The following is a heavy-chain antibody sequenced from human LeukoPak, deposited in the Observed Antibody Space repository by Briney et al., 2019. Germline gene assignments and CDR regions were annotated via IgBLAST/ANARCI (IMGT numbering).Heavy chain of an antibody. Sequence: SETLSLTCTVSGGSISTYYWSWIRQPPGKGLEWIGYIYYSGNTNYNPSLRSRVTVSIDTSKNQFSLRLSSVTAADTAVYYCARVGSWTFDYWGQGTLVTVSS. CDR2: IYYSGNT. D-gene: IGHD3/OR15-3a*01. J-gene: IGHJ4*02. CDR1: GGSISTYY. V-gene: IGHV4-59*01. CDR3: ARVGSWTFDY.